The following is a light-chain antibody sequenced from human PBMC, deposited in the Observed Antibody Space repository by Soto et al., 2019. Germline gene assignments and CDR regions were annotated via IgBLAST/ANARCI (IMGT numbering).Light chain of an antibody. V-gene: IGLV2-14*01. CDR3: SSYTSSSLYV. CDR1: SSDVGGYNY. Sequence: QSALTQPASVSGSPVQSITISCTGTSSDVGGYNYVSWYQQLPGKAPKLMIYDVSARPSGVSNRFSGSKSGNTASLTISGLQAEGEADYYCSSYTSSSLYVFGTGTKLAVL. J-gene: IGLJ1*01. CDR2: DVS.